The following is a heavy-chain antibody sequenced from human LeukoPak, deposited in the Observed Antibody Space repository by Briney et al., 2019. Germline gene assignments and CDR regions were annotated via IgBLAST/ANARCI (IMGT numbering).Heavy chain of an antibody. D-gene: IGHD3-10*01. CDR2: MNPNSGNT. CDR1: GYTFTSYD. Sequence: GASVKVSCKASGYTFTSYDINWVRQANGQGREWMGWMNPNSGNTGYAQKFQGRVTMTRNTSISTAYMELSSLRSEVTAVYYCAREDALWFGAVLFHAFDIWGQGTMVTVSS. V-gene: IGHV1-8*01. J-gene: IGHJ3*02. CDR3: AREDALWFGAVLFHAFDI.